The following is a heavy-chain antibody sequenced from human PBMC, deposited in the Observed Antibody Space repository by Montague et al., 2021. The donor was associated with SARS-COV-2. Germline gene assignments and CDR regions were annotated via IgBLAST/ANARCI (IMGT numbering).Heavy chain of an antibody. CDR1: GGSISGYY. J-gene: IGHJ4*02. D-gene: IGHD1-20*01. CDR3: VRDQGRSNWNYPDY. V-gene: IGHV4-4*07. CDR2: IYNSGST. Sequence: SETRSLTCTVSGGSISGYYWSWFRQSAGGGLEWIGRIYNSGSTSYNPSLKSRVTMSVDTSKNQFSLKQSSVTAADTAVYYCVRDQGRSNWNYPDYWGQGTLVTVSS.